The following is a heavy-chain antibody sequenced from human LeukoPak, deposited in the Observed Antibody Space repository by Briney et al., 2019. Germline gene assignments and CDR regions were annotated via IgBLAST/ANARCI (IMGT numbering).Heavy chain of an antibody. CDR2: IKQDGSEK. CDR3: ARELGSAVATISHFDY. D-gene: IGHD5-12*01. V-gene: IGHV3-7*01. J-gene: IGHJ4*02. Sequence: GGSLRLSCAASGFTFSSYWMSWVRQAPGKGLEWVANIKQDGSEKYYVDSVKGRFTISRDNAKNSLYLQMNSLRAEDTAVYYCARELGSAVATISHFDYWGQGTLVTVSS. CDR1: GFTFSSYW.